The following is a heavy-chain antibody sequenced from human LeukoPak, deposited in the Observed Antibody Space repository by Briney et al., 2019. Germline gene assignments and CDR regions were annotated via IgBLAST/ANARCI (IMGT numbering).Heavy chain of an antibody. J-gene: IGHJ3*02. Sequence: PSETLSLTCTVSGGPIISGGYSWNWIRQPAGKGLEWIGRIYTSGSANYNPSLKSRVTFSVDTSKNHFSLNLTSVTAADTAIYYCARTLMPSIHEAFHIWGQGTTVTVSS. CDR3: ARTLMPSIHEAFHI. D-gene: IGHD2-2*01. V-gene: IGHV4-61*02. CDR2: IYTSGSA. CDR1: GGPIISGGYS.